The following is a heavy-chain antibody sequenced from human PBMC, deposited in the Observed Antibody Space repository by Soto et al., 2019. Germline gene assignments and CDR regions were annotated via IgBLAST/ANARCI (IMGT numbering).Heavy chain of an antibody. V-gene: IGHV2-26*01. J-gene: IGHJ6*02. CDR1: GFSLSNARMG. Sequence: QVTLKESGPVLVKPTETLTLTCTVSGFSLSNARMGVSWIRQPPGKALEWLAHIFSNDEKSYSTSLKSRLTISKDTSKSQVVLTMTNMDPVDTATYYCARIGKEESGYRDYYYYGMDVWGQGTTVTVSS. D-gene: IGHD5-18*01. CDR3: ARIGKEESGYRDYYYYGMDV. CDR2: IFSNDEK.